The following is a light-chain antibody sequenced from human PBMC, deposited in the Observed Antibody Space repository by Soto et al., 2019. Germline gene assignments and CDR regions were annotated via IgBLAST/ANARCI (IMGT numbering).Light chain of an antibody. V-gene: IGKV1-6*01. CDR2: AAS. CDR3: LQDYSYPRT. CDR1: QGIGND. Sequence: AIQMTQSPSSLSASVGDRVTITCRASQGIGNDLGWYQQKPGEAPKLLIYAASSLQSGVPSRFSGSGSGTDFTLTISSLQPEDFATYYCLQDYSYPRTFGQGTKVEIK. J-gene: IGKJ1*01.